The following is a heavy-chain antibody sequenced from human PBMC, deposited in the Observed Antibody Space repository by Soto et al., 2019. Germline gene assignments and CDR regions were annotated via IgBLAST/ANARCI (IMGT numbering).Heavy chain of an antibody. CDR2: MSGSGDST. J-gene: IGHJ4*02. CDR1: GFTFISYA. V-gene: IGHV3-23*01. Sequence: PGGSLRLSCAASGFTFISYAMSWVLQAPGKGLEWVSAMSGSGDSTYYAESVKGRFTISRDSSKNTLYLQMSSLRAEDTAVYYCAKDPGLATISTFDYWGQGTLVTVSS. CDR3: AKDPGLATISTFDY. D-gene: IGHD2-2*02.